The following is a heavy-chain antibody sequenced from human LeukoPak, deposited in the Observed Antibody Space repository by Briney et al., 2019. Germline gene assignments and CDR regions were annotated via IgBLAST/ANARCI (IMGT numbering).Heavy chain of an antibody. CDR2: IYYSGST. CDR3: ARDLGSGWSGV. V-gene: IGHV4-59*01. D-gene: IGHD6-19*01. Sequence: KPSETLSLTCTVSGGSISSYYWSWIRQPPGKGLEWIWYIYYSGSTNYNPSLKSRVTISVDTSKNQFSLKLSSVTAADTAVYYCARDLGSGWSGVWGQGTLVTVSS. J-gene: IGHJ4*02. CDR1: GGSISSYY.